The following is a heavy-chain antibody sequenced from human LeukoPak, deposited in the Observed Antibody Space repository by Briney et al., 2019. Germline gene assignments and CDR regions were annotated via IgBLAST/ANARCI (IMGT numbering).Heavy chain of an antibody. D-gene: IGHD3-22*01. CDR1: GCTLTSYG. V-gene: IGHV1-18*01. Sequence: GASVKVSCKAAGCTLTSYGINWVRQAPGQGLEWMGWISAYNGNTNYAQKFQGRVTMTTDTSTSTAYMELRSLKSDDTAFYYCARDVCYDSSGPYQHWGQGTLVTVSS. J-gene: IGHJ1*01. CDR2: ISAYNGNT. CDR3: ARDVCYDSSGPYQH.